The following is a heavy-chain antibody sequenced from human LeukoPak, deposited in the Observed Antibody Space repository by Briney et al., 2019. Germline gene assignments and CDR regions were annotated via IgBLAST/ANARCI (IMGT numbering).Heavy chain of an antibody. CDR3: ARRVGSGWPYYYYYYMDV. CDR2: IYTSRST. D-gene: IGHD6-19*01. CDR1: AGSIISYY. J-gene: IGHJ6*03. V-gene: IGHV4-4*09. Sequence: SETLSLTCTVCAGSIISYYWSWIRQPIGKELQGIGYIYTSRSTTYNPSIKSRVTISVDTSKNPFSLKLSSVTAADTAVYYCARRVGSGWPYYYYYYMDVWGKGTTVTVSS.